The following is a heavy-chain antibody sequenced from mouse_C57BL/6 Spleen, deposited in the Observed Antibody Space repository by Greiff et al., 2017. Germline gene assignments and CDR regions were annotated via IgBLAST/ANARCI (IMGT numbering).Heavy chain of an antibody. CDR3: AWGIWGEDFDY. V-gene: IGHV1-7*01. J-gene: IGHJ2*01. CDR1: GYTFTSYW. CDR2: INPSSGYT. D-gene: IGHD1-1*02. Sequence: QVQLKESGAELAKPGASVKLSCKASGYTFTSYWMHWVKQRPGQGLEWIGYINPSSGYTKYNQKFKDKATLTADKSSSTAYMQLSSLTYEDSAVYYCAWGIWGEDFDYWGQGTTLTVSS.